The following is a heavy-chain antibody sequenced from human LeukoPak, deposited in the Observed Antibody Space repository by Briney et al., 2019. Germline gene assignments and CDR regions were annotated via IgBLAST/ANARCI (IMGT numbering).Heavy chain of an antibody. CDR1: GFTFDEYS. V-gene: IGHV3-43*01. D-gene: IGHD3-3*01. CDR2: ISCDGGRT. Sequence: PGGYLRLSCAASGFTFDEYSMQWVRQAPGKGLEWGSVISCDGGRTYYADSVKGRFTISRDNSKKSLYLQMNSLRTEDTAFYYCGKDIQHYDFWSGYEYRGQGTLVTVSS. CDR3: GKDIQHYDFWSGYEY. J-gene: IGHJ4*02.